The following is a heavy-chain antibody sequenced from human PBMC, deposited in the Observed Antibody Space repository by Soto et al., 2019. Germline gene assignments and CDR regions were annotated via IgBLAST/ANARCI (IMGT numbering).Heavy chain of an antibody. J-gene: IGHJ6*02. V-gene: IGHV1-8*01. CDR1: GYTFTSYD. CDR3: ARHSHYYGMDV. Sequence: ASVKVSCKASGYTFTSYDINWVRQATGQGLEWMGWMNPNSGNTGYAQKFQGRVTMTRNTSISTAYLQWSSLKASDTAMYYCARHSHYYGMDVWGQGTTVTVSS. CDR2: MNPNSGNT.